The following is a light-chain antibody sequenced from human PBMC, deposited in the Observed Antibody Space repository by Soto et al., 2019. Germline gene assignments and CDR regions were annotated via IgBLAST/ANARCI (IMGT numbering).Light chain of an antibody. J-gene: IGLJ3*02. Sequence: QSALTQPASVSGSPGQSITISCTGTSSDVGNYKYVSWYQQHPGKAPKLIIYEVRNRPSGISSRFSGSRSGNTASLTISGLQSEDEGDYYCSAYTARSTLVFGGGTKLTVL. CDR2: EVR. CDR1: SSDVGNYKY. V-gene: IGLV2-14*01. CDR3: SAYTARSTLV.